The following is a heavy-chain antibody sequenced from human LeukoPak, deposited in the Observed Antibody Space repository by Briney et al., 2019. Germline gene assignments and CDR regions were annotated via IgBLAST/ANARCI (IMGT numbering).Heavy chain of an antibody. D-gene: IGHD2/OR15-2a*01. Sequence: TGGSLRLACAAAGFTFSSYWMEWVRQVPGKGLVWVSRINSDGSSTSYADSVKGRSTISRDNVKNMVYLDMNGLRGDDTAVYYCARSGIGRGFDIWGRGATVTVSS. V-gene: IGHV3-74*01. CDR1: GFTFSSYW. CDR2: INSDGSST. J-gene: IGHJ3*02. CDR3: ARSGIGRGFDI.